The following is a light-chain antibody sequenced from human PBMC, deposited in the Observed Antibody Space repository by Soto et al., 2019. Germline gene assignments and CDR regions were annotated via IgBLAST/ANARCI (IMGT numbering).Light chain of an antibody. V-gene: IGLV1-40*01. CDR3: GTWDSSLTIGVI. J-gene: IGLJ2*01. CDR1: SSNIGAGYP. Sequence: QSVLTQPPSVSGAPGQRVTISCTGSSSNIGAGYPVHWYQQLPGTAPKLLVAGNRPSGVPDRFSVSKSGASASLAITGLQAGDEADYYCGTWDSSLTIGVIFGGGTQLTVL. CDR2: G.